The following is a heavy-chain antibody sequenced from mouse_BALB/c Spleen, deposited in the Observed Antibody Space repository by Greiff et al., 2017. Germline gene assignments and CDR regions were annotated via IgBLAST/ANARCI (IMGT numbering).Heavy chain of an antibody. V-gene: IGHV3-2*02. CDR1: GYSITSDYA. D-gene: IGHD1-2*01. CDR2: ISYSGST. Sequence: EVQGVESGPGLVKPSQSLSLTCTVTGYSITSDYAWNWIRQFPGNKLEWMGYISYSGSTSYNPSLKSRISITRDTSKNQFFLQLNSVTTEDTATYYCARLIRPPFFDYWGQGTTLTVSS. CDR3: ARLIRPPFFDY. J-gene: IGHJ2*01.